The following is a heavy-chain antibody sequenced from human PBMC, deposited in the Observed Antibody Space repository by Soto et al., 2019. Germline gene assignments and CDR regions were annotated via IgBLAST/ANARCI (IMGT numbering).Heavy chain of an antibody. Sequence: GGSLRLSCAASGFTFRSYAMHWVRQAPGRGLELVALIWYDGSNKYYADSVKGRFTISRDNAKNTLYLQMNSLRAEDTAVYYCARDHDAFDIWGQGTMVTVSS. CDR2: IWYDGSNK. CDR3: ARDHDAFDI. CDR1: GFTFRSYA. J-gene: IGHJ3*02. V-gene: IGHV3-33*08.